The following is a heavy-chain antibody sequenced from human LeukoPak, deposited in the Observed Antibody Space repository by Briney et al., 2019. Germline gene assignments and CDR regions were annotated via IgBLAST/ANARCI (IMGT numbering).Heavy chain of an antibody. CDR3: ARSSIDGYNLIDAFDM. Sequence: PGGSLRLSCSASEFAFSSYWMTWVRQAPGKGLEWVANIKQDGSEKYYVDSVKGRFTISRDNAKKSLYLQMNSLRAEDTAVCYCARSSIDGYNLIDAFDMWGQGTMVTVSS. V-gene: IGHV3-7*01. D-gene: IGHD5-24*01. J-gene: IGHJ3*02. CDR1: EFAFSSYW. CDR2: IKQDGSEK.